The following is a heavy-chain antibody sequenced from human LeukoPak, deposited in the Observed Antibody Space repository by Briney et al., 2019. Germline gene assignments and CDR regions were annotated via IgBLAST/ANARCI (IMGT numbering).Heavy chain of an antibody. J-gene: IGHJ2*01. Sequence: SETLSLTCTVSGGSISSYYWSWIRQPPGKGLEWIGYIYYSGTTNYNPSLKSRVTISVDTSKNQFSLKLSSVTAADTAVYYCARDRAYCSSTSCYRGDFDPWGRGTLVTVSS. CDR3: ARDRAYCSSTSCYRGDFDP. V-gene: IGHV4-59*01. CDR2: IYYSGTT. CDR1: GGSISSYY. D-gene: IGHD2-2*01.